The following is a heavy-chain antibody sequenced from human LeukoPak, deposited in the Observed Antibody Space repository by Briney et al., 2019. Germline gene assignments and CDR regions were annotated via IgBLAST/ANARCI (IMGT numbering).Heavy chain of an antibody. D-gene: IGHD3-22*01. Sequence: SETLSLTCAVYGGSFSGYYWSWIRQPPGKGLEWIGEINHSGSTNYNPSLKSRVTISVGTSKNQFSLKLSSVTAADTAVYYCARGSGSSGDFQHWGQGTLVTVSS. CDR2: INHSGST. J-gene: IGHJ1*01. V-gene: IGHV4-34*01. CDR1: GGSFSGYY. CDR3: ARGSGSSGDFQH.